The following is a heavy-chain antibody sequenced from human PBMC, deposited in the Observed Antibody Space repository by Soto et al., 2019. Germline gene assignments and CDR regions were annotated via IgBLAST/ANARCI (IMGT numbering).Heavy chain of an antibody. CDR1: GFTFSSYD. V-gene: IGHV3-13*01. Sequence: GGSLRLSCAASGFTFSSYDMHWVRQATGKGLEWVSAIGTAGDTYYPGSVKGRFTISRENAKNSLYLQMNSPRAGDTAVYYCARVKKPGGSIYCSGGSCYSGQRTTYYYYMDVWGKGTTVTVSS. CDR2: IGTAGDT. D-gene: IGHD2-15*01. CDR3: ARVKKPGGSIYCSGGSCYSGQRTTYYYYMDV. J-gene: IGHJ6*03.